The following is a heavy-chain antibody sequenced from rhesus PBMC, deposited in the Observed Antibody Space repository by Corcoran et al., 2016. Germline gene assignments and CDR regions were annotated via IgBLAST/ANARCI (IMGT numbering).Heavy chain of an antibody. V-gene: IGHV2-95*01. CDR1: GFSISTPGTA. CDR2: IYWNDSK. Sequence: QVTLQASGPALVNPTPTLHLPCTFSGFSISTPGTALGWLRQPPAKALECLATIYWNDSKYYSTSLRSRLTISKDTSKNQVVLTMTNMDPVDTATYYCAQLAAAGASVFDFWGQGVLVTVSS. CDR3: AQLAAAGASVFDF. J-gene: IGHJ4*01. D-gene: IGHD6-25*01.